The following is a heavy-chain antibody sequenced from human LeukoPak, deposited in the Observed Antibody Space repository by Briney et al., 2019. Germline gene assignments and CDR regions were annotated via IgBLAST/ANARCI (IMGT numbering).Heavy chain of an antibody. Sequence: PSETLSLTCAVYGGSFSGYYWSWIRQPPGKGLEWIGEINHSGSTNYNPSLKSRVTISVDTSKNQFSLKLSSVTAADTAVYYCAGVWGSYRYSTFDYWGQGTLGTVSS. CDR3: AGVWGSYRYSTFDY. D-gene: IGHD3-16*02. CDR2: INHSGST. J-gene: IGHJ4*02. V-gene: IGHV4-34*01. CDR1: GGSFSGYY.